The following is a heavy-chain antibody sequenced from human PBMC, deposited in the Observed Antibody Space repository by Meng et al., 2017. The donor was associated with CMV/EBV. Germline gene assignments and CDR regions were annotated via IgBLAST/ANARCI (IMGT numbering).Heavy chain of an antibody. CDR3: ARRGDSSSWYNSDYFDY. V-gene: IGHV3-21*01. CDR2: ISSSSSYI. CDR1: GFTFSSYS. J-gene: IGHJ4*02. Sequence: GGSLRLSCAASGFTFSSYSMNWVRQAPGKGLEWVSSISSSSSYIYYADSVKGRFTISRDNAKNSLYLQMNSLRAEDTAVYYCARRGDSSSWYNSDYFDYWGQGTLVTVSS. D-gene: IGHD6-13*01.